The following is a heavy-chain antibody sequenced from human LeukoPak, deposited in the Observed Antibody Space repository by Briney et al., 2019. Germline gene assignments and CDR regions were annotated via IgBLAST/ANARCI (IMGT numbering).Heavy chain of an antibody. CDR3: AKASTYDSSGYYSTFDY. Sequence: GGSLRLSCAASGFTFSSYAMSWVRQAPGKGLEWVSAISGSGGSTYYADSVKGRFTISRDNSKNTLYLQMNSLRAEDTAVYYCAKASTYDSSGYYSTFDYWGQGTLVTVSS. J-gene: IGHJ4*02. CDR1: GFTFSSYA. D-gene: IGHD3-22*01. CDR2: ISGSGGST. V-gene: IGHV3-23*01.